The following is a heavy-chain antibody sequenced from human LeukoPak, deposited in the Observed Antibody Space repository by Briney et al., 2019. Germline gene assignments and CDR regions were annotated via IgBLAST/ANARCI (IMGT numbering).Heavy chain of an antibody. CDR2: IYPGDSDT. V-gene: IGHV5-51*01. Sequence: GESLQISCQGSGYSFTSYWIGWVRQLPGKGLEWMGIIYPGDSDTRYSPSFQGQVTISADKSISTAYLQWSSLKASDTAMCYCARHVHYYDSSRGYWFDPWGQGTLVTVSS. J-gene: IGHJ5*02. D-gene: IGHD3-22*01. CDR1: GYSFTSYW. CDR3: ARHVHYYDSSRGYWFDP.